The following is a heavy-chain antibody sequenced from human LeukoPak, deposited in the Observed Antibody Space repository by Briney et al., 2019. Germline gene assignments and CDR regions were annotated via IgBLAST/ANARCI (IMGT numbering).Heavy chain of an antibody. J-gene: IGHJ4*02. V-gene: IGHV1-2*02. CDR2: INPNSGGT. Sequence: ASVKVSCKASGYTFTGHYMHWVRQAPGQGLEWMGWINPNSGGTNYAQKLQGRVTMTTDTSTSTAYMELRSLRSDDTAVYYCARRQYSYGRSDLDYWGQGTLVTVSS. D-gene: IGHD5-18*01. CDR1: GYTFTGHY. CDR3: ARRQYSYGRSDLDY.